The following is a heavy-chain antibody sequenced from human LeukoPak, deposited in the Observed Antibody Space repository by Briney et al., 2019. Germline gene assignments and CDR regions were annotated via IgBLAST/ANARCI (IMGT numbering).Heavy chain of an antibody. D-gene: IGHD2-21*01. V-gene: IGHV4-34*01. J-gene: IGHJ5*02. CDR2: INHSGST. CDR1: GGSISSYY. Sequence: SETLSLTFTVSGGSISSYYWSWIRQPPGKGLEWIGEINHSGSTNYNPSLKSRVTISVDTSKNQFSLKLSSVTAADTAVYYCARHINWFDPWGQGTLVTVSS. CDR3: ARHINWFDP.